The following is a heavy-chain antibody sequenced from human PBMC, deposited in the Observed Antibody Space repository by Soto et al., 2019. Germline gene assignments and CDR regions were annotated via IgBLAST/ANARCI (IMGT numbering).Heavy chain of an antibody. V-gene: IGHV4-59*01. D-gene: IGHD3-3*01. CDR3: ARDTNQGYYGMDV. CDR2: IYYSGST. J-gene: IGHJ6*02. CDR1: GGSISSYD. Sequence: SETLSLTCTVSGGSISSYDWSWIRQPPGKGLEWIGYIYYSGSTNYNPSLKSRVTISVDTSKNQFSLKLSSVTAADTAVYYCARDTNQGYYGMDVWGQGTTVTVSS.